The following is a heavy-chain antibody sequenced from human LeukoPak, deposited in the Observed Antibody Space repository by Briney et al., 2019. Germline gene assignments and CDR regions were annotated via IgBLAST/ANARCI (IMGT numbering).Heavy chain of an antibody. Sequence: PGGSLRLSCAASGFTFSSFDMHWVRQPTGQGLEWVSTIGTASDTYYPDSVEGRFTLSRDNAKNSFYLQMNSLTAGDTAVYYCARGPPRGKYYYMDVWGKGTTVTVSS. CDR2: IGTASDT. D-gene: IGHD1-1*01. V-gene: IGHV3-13*01. J-gene: IGHJ6*03. CDR1: GFTFSSFD. CDR3: ARGPPRGKYYYMDV.